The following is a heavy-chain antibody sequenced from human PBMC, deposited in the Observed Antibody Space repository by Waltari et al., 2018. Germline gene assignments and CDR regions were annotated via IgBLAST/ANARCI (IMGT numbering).Heavy chain of an antibody. J-gene: IGHJ4*02. CDR3: ARDRGRGIYLDS. CDR1: SDSIRNPDW. CDR2: VQRSGRT. D-gene: IGHD2-15*01. Sequence: QLQLQESGPGLVKPSGTLSLTCAVSSDSIRNPDWWSWVRQSPGKGLEWIGQVQRSGRTNYNPSFASRVTVSVDTSSNQFSLKVTSATAADTAVYFCARDRGRGIYLDSWGQGTLVTVS. V-gene: IGHV4-4*02.